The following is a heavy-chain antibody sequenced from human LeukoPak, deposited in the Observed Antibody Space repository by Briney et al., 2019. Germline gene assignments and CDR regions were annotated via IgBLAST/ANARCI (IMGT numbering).Heavy chain of an antibody. CDR3: AARSSGNPYF. Sequence: GGSLKLSCTASGLTLSNYWMIWVRQAPGKGLQWVAKIKQDGSEKYYVDSVKGRFTISRDNAENSLYLQMNCLRVEDTAVYYCAARSSGNPYFWGQGTLVTVSS. J-gene: IGHJ4*02. CDR1: GLTLSNYW. V-gene: IGHV3-7*03. D-gene: IGHD1-26*01. CDR2: IKQDGSEK.